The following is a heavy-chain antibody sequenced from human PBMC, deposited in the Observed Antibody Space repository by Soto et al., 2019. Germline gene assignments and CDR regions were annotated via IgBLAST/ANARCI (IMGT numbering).Heavy chain of an antibody. CDR2: ISSSSSTI. Sequence: GGSLRLSCAASGFTFSSYSMNWVRQAPGKGLEWVSYISSSSSTIYYADSVKGRFTISRDNAKNSLYLQMNSLRAEDTAVYYCVRDGSPPPFVVVPAATHAEYFQHWGQGTLVTVSS. D-gene: IGHD2-2*01. CDR1: GFTFSSYS. J-gene: IGHJ1*01. V-gene: IGHV3-48*01. CDR3: VRDGSPPPFVVVPAATHAEYFQH.